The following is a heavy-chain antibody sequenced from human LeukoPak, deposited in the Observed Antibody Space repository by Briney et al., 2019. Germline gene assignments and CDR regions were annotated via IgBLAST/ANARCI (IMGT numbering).Heavy chain of an antibody. CDR3: ATDSTGVPDAFDI. D-gene: IGHD7-27*01. CDR2: FSSSGSTI. V-gene: IGHV3-11*04. J-gene: IGHJ3*02. CDR1: GFTFSDYY. Sequence: GGSLRLSCAASGFTFSDYYMSWIRQAPGKGLEWVSYFSSSGSTIYYADSVKGRFTISRDNSKNTLYLQMNSLRIDDTAVYYCATDSTGVPDAFDIWGQGTMVTVSS.